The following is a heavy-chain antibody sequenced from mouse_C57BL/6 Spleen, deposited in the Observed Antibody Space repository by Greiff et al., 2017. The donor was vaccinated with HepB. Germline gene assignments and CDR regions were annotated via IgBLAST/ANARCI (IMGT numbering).Heavy chain of an antibody. V-gene: IGHV1-63*01. CDR1: GYTFTSYW. J-gene: IGHJ3*01. Sequence: QVQLKQSGAELVRPGTSVKMSCKASGYTFTSYWIGWAKQRPGHGLEWIGDIYPGGGYTNYNEKFKGKATLTADKSSSTAYMQFSSLTSEDSAIYYCALYYGNLQEFAYWGQGTLVTVSA. CDR2: IYPGGGYT. CDR3: ALYYGNLQEFAY. D-gene: IGHD2-1*01.